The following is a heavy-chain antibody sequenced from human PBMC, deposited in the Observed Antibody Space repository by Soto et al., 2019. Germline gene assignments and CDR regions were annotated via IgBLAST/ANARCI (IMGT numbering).Heavy chain of an antibody. Sequence: EVQLVESGGGLVQPGGSLRLSCTASGFTFSFYAMNWVRQAPGKGLEWIAFISTSSIPTFYADSVKGRFTISRDNAKLYLQMNSLRGEDTAVYYCARGGQCEPIDYWGQGTLVTVSS. CDR1: GFTFSFYA. J-gene: IGHJ4*02. V-gene: IGHV3-48*01. D-gene: IGHD4-4*01. CDR2: ISTSSIPT. CDR3: ARGGQCEPIDY.